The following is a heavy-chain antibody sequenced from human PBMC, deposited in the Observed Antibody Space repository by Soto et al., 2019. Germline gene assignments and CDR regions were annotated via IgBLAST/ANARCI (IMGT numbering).Heavy chain of an antibody. V-gene: IGHV4-34*01. CDR2: IYHSGST. CDR1: GGSFSGYY. Sequence: SETLSLTCAVYGGSFSGYYWSWIRQPPGKGLEWIGDIYHSGSTNYNPSLKSRVTISVDTSKNQFSLKLSSVTAADTAVYYCARALYSGYDFVFDYWGQGTLVTVSS. D-gene: IGHD5-12*01. CDR3: ARALYSGYDFVFDY. J-gene: IGHJ4*02.